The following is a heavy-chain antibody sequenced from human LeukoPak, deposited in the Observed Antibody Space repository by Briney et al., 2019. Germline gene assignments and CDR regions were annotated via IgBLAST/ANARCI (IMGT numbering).Heavy chain of an antibody. V-gene: IGHV3-21*01. D-gene: IGHD2-15*01. CDR2: ISSSSSYK. CDR3: VRDQEGICGGGTCYASFDY. Sequence: GGSLRLSCVASGFTFSVYSMNWVRQAPGKGLEWVSSISSSSSYKYYADSVKGRFAFSRDNAKNSLYLQMNSLGAEDTAVYYCVRDQEGICGGGTCYASFDYWGQGTLVTVSS. J-gene: IGHJ4*02. CDR1: GFTFSVYS.